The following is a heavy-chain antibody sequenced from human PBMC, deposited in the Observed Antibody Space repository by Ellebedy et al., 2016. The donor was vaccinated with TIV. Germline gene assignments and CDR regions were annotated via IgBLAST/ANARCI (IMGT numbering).Heavy chain of an antibody. CDR1: GGSFSGYY. J-gene: IGHJ5*02. D-gene: IGHD3-9*01. Sequence: SETLSLTCAVYGGSFSGYYWSWIRQPPGKGLEWIGYIYYSGSTNYNPSLKSRVTISVDTSKNQFSLKLSSVTAADTAVYYCARADYDILTGHNWFDPWGQGTPVTVSS. V-gene: IGHV4-59*01. CDR3: ARADYDILTGHNWFDP. CDR2: IYYSGST.